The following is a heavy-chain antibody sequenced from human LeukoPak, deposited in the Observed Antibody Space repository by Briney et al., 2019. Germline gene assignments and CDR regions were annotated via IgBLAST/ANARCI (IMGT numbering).Heavy chain of an antibody. V-gene: IGHV4-59*01. D-gene: IGHD2-2*02. Sequence: PSETLSLTCTVSGGSISSYYWSWIRQPPGKGLEWIGYIYYTGSTNYSPSLKSRVTISVDTSKNQFSLKLRSVTAADTAVYYCAREDCSSTSCYSDDAFDIWGRGTMVTVSS. CDR2: IYYTGST. J-gene: IGHJ3*02. CDR1: GGSISSYY. CDR3: AREDCSSTSCYSDDAFDI.